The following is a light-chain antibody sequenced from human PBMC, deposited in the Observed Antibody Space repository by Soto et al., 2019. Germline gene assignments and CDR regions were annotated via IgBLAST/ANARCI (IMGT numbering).Light chain of an antibody. CDR2: KAS. J-gene: IGKJ5*01. V-gene: IGKV1-5*03. Sequence: IQMTQSPSTLSASIGDRVTITCRASQSISTWLAWYQQKAGKAPKLLIYKASSLESGVPSRFSGSGSGTEYTLTINSLQPDDFATYYCQQYNSYWITFGQGTRLEIK. CDR3: QQYNSYWIT. CDR1: QSISTW.